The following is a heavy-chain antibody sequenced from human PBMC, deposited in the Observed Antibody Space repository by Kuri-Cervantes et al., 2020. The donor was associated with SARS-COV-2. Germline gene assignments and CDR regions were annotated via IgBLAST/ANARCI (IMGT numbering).Heavy chain of an antibody. CDR3: ARLSCSGGSCLWAFDI. Sequence: SETLSLTCTVSGGSISSYFWSWIRQPPGKGLEWFGYIYYSGSTNSNPSLKSRVTISVDTSKNQFSLKLSSVTAADTAVYYCARLSCSGGSCLWAFDIWGQGTMVTVSS. D-gene: IGHD2-15*01. V-gene: IGHV4-59*08. J-gene: IGHJ3*02. CDR1: GGSISSYF. CDR2: IYYSGST.